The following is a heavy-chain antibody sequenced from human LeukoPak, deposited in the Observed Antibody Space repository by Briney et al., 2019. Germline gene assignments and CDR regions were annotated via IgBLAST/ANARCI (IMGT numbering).Heavy chain of an antibody. D-gene: IGHD3-22*01. CDR2: IIPILGIA. CDR3: ARASYYYDSSGFPEWYFDY. Sequence: GASVKVSCKASGGTFSSYAISLVRQAPGQGLEWMGRIIPILGIANYAQKFQGRVTITADKSTSTAYMELSSLRSEDTAVYYCARASYYYDSSGFPEWYFDYWGQGTLVTVSS. V-gene: IGHV1-69*04. J-gene: IGHJ4*02. CDR1: GGTFSSYA.